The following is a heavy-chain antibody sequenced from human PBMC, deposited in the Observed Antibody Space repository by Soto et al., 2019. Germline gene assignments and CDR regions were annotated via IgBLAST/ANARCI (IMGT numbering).Heavy chain of an antibody. D-gene: IGHD4-17*01. V-gene: IGHV4-38-2*01. J-gene: IGHJ4*02. CDR1: GYSISSAYI. Sequence: SETLSLTCAVSGYSISSAYIWGWIRQPPGKGLEWIGSIHHSGTTYYEPSLESRVTISVDTSNNQFSLKLTTVTAADTAVYYWASTGSTFNHWGQGALVTVSS. CDR2: IHHSGTT. CDR3: ASTGSTFNH.